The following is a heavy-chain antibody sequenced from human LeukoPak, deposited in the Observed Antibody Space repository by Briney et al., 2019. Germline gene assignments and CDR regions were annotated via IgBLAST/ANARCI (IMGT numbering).Heavy chain of an antibody. CDR3: ARGRRGPSDAFDI. J-gene: IGHJ3*02. V-gene: IGHV4-59*01. Sequence: PSETLSLTCTVSGDSITGYYWTWVRQPPGKGLEWIGYTYYSGSTNYNPSLKSRVTISVDTSRNQFSLKLSSVTAADTAVYYCARGRRGPSDAFDIWGQGTMVTVSS. CDR2: TYYSGST. CDR1: GDSITGYY.